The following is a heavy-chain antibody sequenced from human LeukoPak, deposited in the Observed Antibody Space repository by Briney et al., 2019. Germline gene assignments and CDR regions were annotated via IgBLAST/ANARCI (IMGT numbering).Heavy chain of an antibody. CDR1: GFTLSGSA. CDR2: IRSKANSYAT. J-gene: IGHJ4*02. V-gene: IGHV3-73*01. CDR3: TRPHPYYYDSSGYYTPFDY. Sequence: GGSLRLSCAASGFTLSGSAMHWVRQAPGKGLEWVGRIRSKANSYATAYAASVKGRFTISRDDSKNTAYLQMNSLKTEDTAVYYCTRPHPYYYDSSGYYTPFDYWGQGTLVTVSS. D-gene: IGHD3-22*01.